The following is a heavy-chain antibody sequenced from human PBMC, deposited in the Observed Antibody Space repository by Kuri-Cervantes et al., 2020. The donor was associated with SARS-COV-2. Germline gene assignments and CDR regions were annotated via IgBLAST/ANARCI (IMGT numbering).Heavy chain of an antibody. CDR1: GFTFSSYS. V-gene: IGHV3-21*01. D-gene: IGHD3-3*01. CDR3: ARGRDFWSGYQDSYYYYYYMDV. Sequence: GESLKISCAASGFTFSSYSMNWVRQAPGKGLEWVSSISSSSYIYYADSVKGRFTISRDNAKNSLYLQMNSLRAEDTAVYYCARGRDFWSGYQDSYYYYYYMDVWGKGTTVTVSS. CDR2: ISSSSYI. J-gene: IGHJ6*03.